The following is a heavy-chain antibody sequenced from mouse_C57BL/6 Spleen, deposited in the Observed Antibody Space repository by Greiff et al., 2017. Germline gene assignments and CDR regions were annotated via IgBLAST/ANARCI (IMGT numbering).Heavy chain of an antibody. J-gene: IGHJ4*01. Sequence: EVKLMESGGGLVQPGGSMKLSCVASGFTFSNYWMNWVRQSPEKGLEWVAQIRLKSDNYATHYAESVKGRLTISRDDSKSSVYLQMNNLSAEDTGIYYCTDGTYDYAMDYWGQGTSVTVSS. CDR2: IRLKSDNYAT. CDR3: TDGTYDYAMDY. D-gene: IGHD2-1*01. CDR1: GFTFSNYW. V-gene: IGHV6-3*01.